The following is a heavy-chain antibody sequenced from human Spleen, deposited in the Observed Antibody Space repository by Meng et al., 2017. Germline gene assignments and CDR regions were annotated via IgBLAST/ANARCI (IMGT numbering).Heavy chain of an antibody. J-gene: IGHJ3*02. V-gene: IGHV1-18*01. CDR3: ARGTYGDRDAFDI. D-gene: IGHD4-17*01. Sequence: QVQLVQSGAEVKKPWASVKVSCKASGYIFTSYGISWVRQAPGQGLEWMGWISSYNGNTNYGQKVQDRVTMTTDTSTSTAYMELRSLRSDDTARYYCARGTYGDRDAFDIWGQGTMVTVSS. CDR1: GYIFTSYG. CDR2: ISSYNGNT.